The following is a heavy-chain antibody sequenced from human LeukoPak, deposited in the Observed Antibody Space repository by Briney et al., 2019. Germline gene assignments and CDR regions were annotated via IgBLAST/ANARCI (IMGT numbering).Heavy chain of an antibody. CDR3: ARVRTLSVQAALDY. V-gene: IGHV1-2*02. J-gene: IGHJ4*02. D-gene: IGHD6-13*01. CDR2: INPNSGGT. CDR1: GYTFTGYY. Sequence: GASVKVSCKASGYTFTGYYMHWVRQAPGQGLEWMGWINPNSGGTNYAQKFQGRVTMTRDTSISTAYMELSRLRSDDTAVYYCARVRTLSVQAALDYWGQGTLVTVSS.